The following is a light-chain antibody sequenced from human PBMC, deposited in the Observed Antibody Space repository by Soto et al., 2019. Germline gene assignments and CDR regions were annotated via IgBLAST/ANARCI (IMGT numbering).Light chain of an antibody. CDR1: SSDVGSYNL. Sequence: QSALTQPASVSGSPGQSITISCTGTSSDVGSYNLVSWYQQHPGKAPKLMIYEGSKRPSGVSNRFSGSKSGNTASLTISGLPDEDEADYYCSSYAGSSSVVFGGGTKLTVL. V-gene: IGLV2-23*01. J-gene: IGLJ2*01. CDR3: SSYAGSSSVV. CDR2: EGS.